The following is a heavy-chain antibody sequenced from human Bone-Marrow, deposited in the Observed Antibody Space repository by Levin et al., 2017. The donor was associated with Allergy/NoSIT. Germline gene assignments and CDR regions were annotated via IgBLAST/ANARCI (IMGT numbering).Heavy chain of an antibody. D-gene: IGHD3-22*01. CDR3: ASLSGGYSRDY. J-gene: IGHJ4*02. V-gene: IGHV4-34*01. Sequence: SQTLSLTCAVYGGSFSGYYWSWIRQPPGKGLEWIGEINHSGSTNYNPCLKSRVTISVDTSKNQFSLKLSSVTAADTAVYYGASLSGGYSRDYWGQGTLVTVSS. CDR1: GGSFSGYY. CDR2: INHSGST.